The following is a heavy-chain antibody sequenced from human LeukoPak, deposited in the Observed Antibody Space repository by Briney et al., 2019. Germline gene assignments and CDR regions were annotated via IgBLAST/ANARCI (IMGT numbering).Heavy chain of an antibody. D-gene: IGHD3-22*01. Sequence: TGGSLRLSCAASGFTFSSYAMHWVRQAPGKGLEWVAVISYDGSNKYYADSVKGRFTISRDNSKNTLYLQMNSLRAEDTAVYYRARAAYYYDSSGYLSPLDYWGQGTLVTVSS. CDR2: ISYDGSNK. CDR3: ARAAYYYDSSGYLSPLDY. CDR1: GFTFSSYA. J-gene: IGHJ4*02. V-gene: IGHV3-30*04.